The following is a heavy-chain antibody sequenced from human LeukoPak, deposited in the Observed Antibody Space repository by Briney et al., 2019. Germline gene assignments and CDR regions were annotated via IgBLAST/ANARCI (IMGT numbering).Heavy chain of an antibody. CDR3: AATLVGATTFDY. V-gene: IGHV3-11*01. Sequence: GGSLRLSCAASGFTVSDYYMSWIRQAPGKGLEWVSYISSSGSTIYYADSVKGRFTISRDNVKNSLYLQMNSLRAEDTAVYYCAATLVGATTFDYWGQGTLVTVSS. CDR1: GFTVSDYY. CDR2: ISSSGSTI. D-gene: IGHD1-26*01. J-gene: IGHJ4*02.